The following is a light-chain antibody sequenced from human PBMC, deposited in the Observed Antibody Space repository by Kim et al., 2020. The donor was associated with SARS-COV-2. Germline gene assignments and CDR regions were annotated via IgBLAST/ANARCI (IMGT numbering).Light chain of an antibody. V-gene: IGKV3-20*01. J-gene: IGKJ4*01. CDR3: QQYGSSPFS. Sequence: SQGERATLSCRASQSVSSSNLAWYQQKPGQAPRLLIYGASSRATGIPDRFIGSGSGTDFTLTISRLEPEDFAVYYCQQYGSSPFSFGGGTKVDIK. CDR1: QSVSSSN. CDR2: GAS.